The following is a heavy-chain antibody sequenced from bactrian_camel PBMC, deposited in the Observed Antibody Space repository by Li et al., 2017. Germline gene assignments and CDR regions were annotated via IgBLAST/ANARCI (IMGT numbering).Heavy chain of an antibody. D-gene: IGHD4*01. Sequence: HVQLVESGGGLVQPGGSLRLSCAASGFTANKCDMSWFRHSEGKQSEWVASINSDESKTYSASVEVRFTISMDRAKDTVYLQLSNLKPDDSAIYRCHTNRNRYFSAPCGYFGQGTQVTVS. J-gene: IGHJ4*01. CDR1: GFTANKCD. CDR2: INSDESK. V-gene: IGHV3S53*01. CDR3: HTNRNRYFSAPCGY.